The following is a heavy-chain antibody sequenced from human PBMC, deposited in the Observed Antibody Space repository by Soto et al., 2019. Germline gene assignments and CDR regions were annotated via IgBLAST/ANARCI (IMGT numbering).Heavy chain of an antibody. D-gene: IGHD4-17*01. CDR1: GGSFRRHA. CDR3: AREPAPTVTTLGYGLDD. J-gene: IGHJ6*02. CDR2: IIPVFDTA. Sequence: QVQLMQSGPEVKTPGSSVKVSCRASGGSFRRHAINWVRQAPGQGLEWMGGIIPVFDTANYAPKFLGRFTVTADESTNTAYMDLTSLTSEDTAVYYCAREPAPTVTTLGYGLDDWGQGATVTV. V-gene: IGHV1-69*01.